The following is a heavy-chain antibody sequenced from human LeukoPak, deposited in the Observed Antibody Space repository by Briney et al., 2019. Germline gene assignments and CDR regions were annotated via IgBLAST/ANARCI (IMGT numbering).Heavy chain of an antibody. CDR2: TYYRSTWYN. V-gene: IGHV6-1*01. J-gene: IGHJ5*02. CDR1: GDSVSGNSVT. Sequence: SQALSLTCAISGDSVSGNSVTWNWIRQSPSRGLEWLGRTYYRSTWYNDYAVSVRGRITVNPDTSKNQFSLHLNSVTPEDTAVYYCARRLTQYDCFDPWGQGILVTVSS. D-gene: IGHD2-2*01. CDR3: ARRLTQYDCFDP.